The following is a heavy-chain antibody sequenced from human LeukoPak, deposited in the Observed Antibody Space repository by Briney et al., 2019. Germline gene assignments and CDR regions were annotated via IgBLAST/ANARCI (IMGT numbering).Heavy chain of an antibody. D-gene: IGHD2-2*01. CDR3: ARALICSSTSCYPSGFDY. CDR2: VYYSGST. J-gene: IGHJ4*02. Sequence: PSETLSLTCTVSGDSLTSGSYYWSWIRQPPGRGLEWIGYVYYSGSTNYNPSLKSRVTMSVDTSKNQFSLKLSSVTAADTAVYCCARALICSSTSCYPSGFDYWGQGTLVTVSS. V-gene: IGHV4-61*01. CDR1: GDSLTSGSYY.